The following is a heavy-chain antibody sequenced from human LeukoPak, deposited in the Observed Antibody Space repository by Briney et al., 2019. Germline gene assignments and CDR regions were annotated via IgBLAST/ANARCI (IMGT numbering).Heavy chain of an antibody. D-gene: IGHD7-27*01. J-gene: IGHJ4*02. CDR2: ISSASTTI. CDR3: ATIKSGASDY. V-gene: IGHV3-48*04. CDR1: RFTFSSYS. Sequence: GGSLRLSCAASRFTFSSYSMNWVRQAPGKGLEWVSYISSASTTIYYVDSVKGRFTVSRDNAKNSLSLQMDSLRAEDTAVYYCATIKSGASDYWGQGTLVTVSS.